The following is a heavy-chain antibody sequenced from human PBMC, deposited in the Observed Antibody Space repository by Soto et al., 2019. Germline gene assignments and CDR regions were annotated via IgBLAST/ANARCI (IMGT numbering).Heavy chain of an antibody. CDR3: ARGNRFGSSSFYYYGMDV. CDR1: GFTFSSYG. Sequence: GGSLRLSCAASGFTFSSYGMHWVRQAPGKGLEWVAVIWYDGSNKYYADSVKGRFTISRDNSKNTLYLQMNSLRAEDTAVYYCARGNRFGSSSFYYYGMDVWGQGTTVTVAS. J-gene: IGHJ6*02. D-gene: IGHD6-6*01. V-gene: IGHV3-33*01. CDR2: IWYDGSNK.